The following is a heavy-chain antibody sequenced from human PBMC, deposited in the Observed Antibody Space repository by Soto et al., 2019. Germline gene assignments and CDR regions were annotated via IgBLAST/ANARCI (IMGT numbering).Heavy chain of an antibody. CDR1: GDTASSNSVA. V-gene: IGHV6-1*01. CDR3: ARSEEDSDYYYYGMDV. J-gene: IGHJ6*02. Sequence: SQTLSLTCVGSGDTASSNSVAWNWVRQSPSRGLEWLGRTYYRSRWYSDYAVSVRSRIDINADTSKNQVSLQLNSATPEDTAVYYCARSEEDSDYYYYGMDVWGQGTTVTVSS. D-gene: IGHD2-15*01. CDR2: TYYRSRWYS.